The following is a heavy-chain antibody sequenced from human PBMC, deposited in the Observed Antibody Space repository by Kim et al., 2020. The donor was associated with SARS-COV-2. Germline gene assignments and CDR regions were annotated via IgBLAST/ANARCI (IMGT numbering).Heavy chain of an antibody. V-gene: IGHV3-23*01. Sequence: VKGRFTISRDNSKNTLYLQMNTLRAEDTAIYYCAQGSISSASFYYYGIDVWGQGTTVTVSS. CDR3: AQGSISSASFYYYGIDV. D-gene: IGHD6-13*01. J-gene: IGHJ6*02.